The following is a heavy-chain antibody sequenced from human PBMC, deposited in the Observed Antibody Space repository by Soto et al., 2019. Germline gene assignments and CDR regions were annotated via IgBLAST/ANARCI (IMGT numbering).Heavy chain of an antibody. J-gene: IGHJ6*02. CDR1: GFTFSSYG. D-gene: IGHD3-10*01. Sequence: PGGSLRLSCAASGFTFSSYGMNWVRQAPGKGLEWVAVISYDGSNKYYADSVKGRFTISRDNSKNTLYLQMNSLRAEDTAVYYCARVESGSGSTMVRGVIDYGMDVWGQGTTVTVSS. V-gene: IGHV3-30*03. CDR3: ARVESGSGSTMVRGVIDYGMDV. CDR2: ISYDGSNK.